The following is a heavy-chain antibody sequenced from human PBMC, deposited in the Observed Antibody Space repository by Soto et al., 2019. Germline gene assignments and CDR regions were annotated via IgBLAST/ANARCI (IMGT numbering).Heavy chain of an antibody. J-gene: IGHJ4*02. D-gene: IGHD6-13*01. CDR2: ISGGLGSA. V-gene: IGHV3-23*01. CDR1: GFTFNDYA. Sequence: GGSLRLSCAVSGFTFNDYAMSWVRQAPGKGLEWVSTISGGLGSAYYAASVEGRFTISGDSSNNTLYLQMNSLRVEDTAVYYCARGFSAGKGSPPDFWGQGSLVTVSS. CDR3: ARGFSAGKGSPPDF.